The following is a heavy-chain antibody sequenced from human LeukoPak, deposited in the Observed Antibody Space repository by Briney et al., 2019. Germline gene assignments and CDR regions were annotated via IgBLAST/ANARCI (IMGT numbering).Heavy chain of an antibody. J-gene: IGHJ4*02. CDR1: GGSIISGGYY. D-gene: IGHD3-10*01. Sequence: SETLSLTCTVSGGSIISGGYYWIWIPQHPGKGLKWIGNNSDSRSNYFDPSLKSRLTMSVDTSKIQFSLSLSSVTAADTAVYYCAREIPSSGTHSTYFDYWGQGTLGT. CDR2: NSDSRSN. V-gene: IGHV4-31*03. CDR3: AREIPSSGTHSTYFDY.